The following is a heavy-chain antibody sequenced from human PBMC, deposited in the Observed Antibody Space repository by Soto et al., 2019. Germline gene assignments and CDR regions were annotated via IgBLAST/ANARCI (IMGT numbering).Heavy chain of an antibody. Sequence: QVQLQESGPGLVKPSGTLSLTCAVSSGSISSSNWWSWVRQPPGKGLEWIGEIYHSGSTNYNPSLKRRVAISVDKSKNQCSLKLGSVTAADTAVYYCAPTSGWYVFDYWGQGTLVTVSS. CDR2: IYHSGST. J-gene: IGHJ4*02. V-gene: IGHV4-4*02. CDR1: SGSISSSNW. CDR3: APTSGWYVFDY. D-gene: IGHD6-19*01.